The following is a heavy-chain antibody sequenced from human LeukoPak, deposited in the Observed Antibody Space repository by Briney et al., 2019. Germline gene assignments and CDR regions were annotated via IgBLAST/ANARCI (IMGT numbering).Heavy chain of an antibody. V-gene: IGHV4-61*09. CDR1: GGSISSGYSY. J-gene: IGHJ5*02. Sequence: TLSLTCTVSGGSISSGYSYWTWVWQPAGKGLEWMGHIYTSGKIDYNPSLESRVTISVDTSKNQFSLRLNSVTAADTAVYYCARGHCRTNNCPHDSIWPFDPWGQGTLVTVSS. CDR3: ARGHCRTNNCPHDSIWPFDP. CDR2: IYTSGKI. D-gene: IGHD2-2*01.